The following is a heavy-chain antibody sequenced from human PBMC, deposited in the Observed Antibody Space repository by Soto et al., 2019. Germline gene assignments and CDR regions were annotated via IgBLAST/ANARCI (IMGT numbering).Heavy chain of an antibody. J-gene: IGHJ4*02. CDR1: GFTVGNNY. D-gene: IGHD3-10*01. V-gene: IGHV3-53*01. Sequence: EVQLVESGGGLIQPGGSLKLSCAASGFTVGNNYMIWVRQAPGKGLEWVSLIYSTGTTKYADSVKGRFTVSRDNAKNTLYLQMNSLRAEDTAVYYCAKDGRGSGSHYNSFGYWGQGPLVTVSS. CDR3: AKDGRGSGSHYNSFGY. CDR2: IYSTGTT.